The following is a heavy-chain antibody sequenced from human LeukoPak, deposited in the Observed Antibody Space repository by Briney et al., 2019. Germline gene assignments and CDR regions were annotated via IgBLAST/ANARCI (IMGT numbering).Heavy chain of an antibody. CDR3: ARGSRAPRGAYYFDY. CDR2: IIPILGIA. CDR1: GGTFSSYA. V-gene: IGHV1-69*04. J-gene: IGHJ4*02. D-gene: IGHD2-2*01. Sequence: GASVKVSCKASGGTFSSYAISWVRQAPGQGLEWMGRIIPILGIANYAQKFQGRVTITADKSTSTAYMELSSLRSEDTAVYYCARGSRAPRGAYYFDYWGQGTLVTVSS.